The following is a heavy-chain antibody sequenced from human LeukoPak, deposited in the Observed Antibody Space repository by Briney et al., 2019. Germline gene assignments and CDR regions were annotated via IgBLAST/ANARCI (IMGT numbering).Heavy chain of an antibody. D-gene: IGHD3-9*01. CDR1: GGSITNYY. CDR2: IYYSGTT. V-gene: IGHV4-59*01. J-gene: IGHJ5*02. CDR3: ARGGYDILTGYGSFDP. Sequence: PSETLSLTCTVSGGSITNYYWSWIRQPPGKGLEWIGYIYYSGTTNYNPSLKSRVTISVDTSKNQFSLKLSSVTTADTAVYYCARGGYDILTGYGSFDPWGQGTLVSVSS.